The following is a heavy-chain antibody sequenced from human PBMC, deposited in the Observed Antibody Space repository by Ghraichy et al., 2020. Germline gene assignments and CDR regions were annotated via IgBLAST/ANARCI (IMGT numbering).Heavy chain of an antibody. Sequence: GGSLRLSCAASGFSFSGYDMHWVRQAPGKGLEWVAFIRYDGSKEDYADSVKGRFTISRDNSKNTLYLQMTSLRADDTAVYYCAKEYCSSISCYVLEGYYFDYWGQGTLVTVSS. CDR2: IRYDGSKE. V-gene: IGHV3-30*02. CDR3: AKEYCSSISCYVLEGYYFDY. CDR1: GFSFSGYD. D-gene: IGHD2-2*01. J-gene: IGHJ4*02.